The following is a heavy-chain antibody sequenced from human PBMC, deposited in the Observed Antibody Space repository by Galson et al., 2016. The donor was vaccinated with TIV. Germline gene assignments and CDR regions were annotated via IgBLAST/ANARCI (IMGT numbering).Heavy chain of an antibody. CDR2: VYGDDNT. CDR1: GLTVSANY. J-gene: IGHJ5*01. Sequence: SLRLSCAASGLTVSANYLNWVRQAPGKGLEWVSIVYGDDNTYYADSVKGRFTISRDISKNTLFLQMNSLRAEDSAMYYCAKVKIGGGNNMVFDSWGQGTLVTVSS. D-gene: IGHD2-15*01. V-gene: IGHV3-53*01. CDR3: AKVKIGGGNNMVFDS.